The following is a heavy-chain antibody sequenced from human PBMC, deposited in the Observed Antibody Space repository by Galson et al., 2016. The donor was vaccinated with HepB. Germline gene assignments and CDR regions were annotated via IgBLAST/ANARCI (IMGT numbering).Heavy chain of an antibody. CDR3: ARQWGLIVATGPFDP. J-gene: IGHJ5*02. Sequence: QSGAEVKKPGESLKISCQGFGFSFTNYWIGWVRQMPGKGLEWMGIIYPGDSDTRYSPSFEGQVTISADKSISIAYLQWSSLKASDTARYYCARQWGLIVATGPFDPWGQGTLVTVSS. D-gene: IGHD6-13*01. CDR1: GFSFTNYW. CDR2: IYPGDSDT. V-gene: IGHV5-51*03.